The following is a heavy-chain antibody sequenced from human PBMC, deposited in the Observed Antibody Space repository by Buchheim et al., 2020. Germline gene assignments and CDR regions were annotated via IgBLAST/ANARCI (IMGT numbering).Heavy chain of an antibody. D-gene: IGHD3-3*01. Sequence: QVQLVESGGGVVQPGRSLRPSCAASGFTFSSYGMHWVRQAPGKGLEWVAVISYDGSNKYYADSVKGRFTISRDNSKNTLYLQMNSLRAEDTAVYYCAKGGYDFWSGYPLDYYYYGMDVWGQGTT. CDR2: ISYDGSNK. V-gene: IGHV3-30*18. CDR3: AKGGYDFWSGYPLDYYYYGMDV. CDR1: GFTFSSYG. J-gene: IGHJ6*02.